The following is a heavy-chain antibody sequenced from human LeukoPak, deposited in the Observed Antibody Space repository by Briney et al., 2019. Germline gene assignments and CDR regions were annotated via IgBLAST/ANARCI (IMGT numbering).Heavy chain of an antibody. CDR3: ARVSIGWYHFDY. Sequence: PGGSLRLSCAASGFSFSSYSMNWVRQAPGKGLEWVSYISSSGSTIDYADSVKGRFTISRDNAKNSLYLQMNSLRAEDTAVYYCARVSIGWYHFDYWGQGTLVTVSS. CDR1: GFSFSSYS. V-gene: IGHV3-48*04. D-gene: IGHD6-19*01. J-gene: IGHJ4*02. CDR2: ISSSGSTI.